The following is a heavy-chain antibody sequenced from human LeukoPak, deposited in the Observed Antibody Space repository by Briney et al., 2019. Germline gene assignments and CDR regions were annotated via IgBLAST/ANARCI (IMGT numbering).Heavy chain of an antibody. CDR2: ISGSSGST. CDR3: ASRDPCSGNLCYGLKY. CDR1: GFTFSSYD. Sequence: PGRSLRLSCTASGFTFSSYDINWVRQAPGTGLEWVSRISGSSGSTYYADSVKGRFTISRDNSKSTLYLQMNSLRAEDTAVYYCASRDPCSGNLCYGLKYWGQGTLVTVSS. D-gene: IGHD2-15*01. V-gene: IGHV3-23*01. J-gene: IGHJ4*02.